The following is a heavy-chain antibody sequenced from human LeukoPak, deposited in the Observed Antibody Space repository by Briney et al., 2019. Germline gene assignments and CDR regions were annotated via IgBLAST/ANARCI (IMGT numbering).Heavy chain of an antibody. D-gene: IGHD3-9*01. V-gene: IGHV3-7*03. J-gene: IGHJ4*02. CDR2: IEQDGSEK. CDR3: ARVRYDILTGYPFDY. Sequence: GGSLRLSCAASGFTFSSYWINWVRQAPGKGLEWVANIEQDGSEKYYVDSVKGRFTISRDNAKNSLYLQMNSLRAEDTAVYYCARVRYDILTGYPFDYWGQGTLVTVSS. CDR1: GFTFSSYW.